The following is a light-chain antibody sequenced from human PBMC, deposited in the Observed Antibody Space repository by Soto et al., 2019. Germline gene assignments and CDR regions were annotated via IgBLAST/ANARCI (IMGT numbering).Light chain of an antibody. V-gene: IGLV2-8*01. CDR2: EVT. CDR3: CSYAVNNNWV. J-gene: IGLJ3*02. Sequence: QSALTQPPSASGSPGQSVTISCTGTSSDVGGYDHVSWYQQHPGKAPKLMIYEVTKRPSGVPDRSSGSKSGNTASLTVSGLQTEDEADYYCCSYAVNNNWVFGGGTKLTVL. CDR1: SSDVGGYDH.